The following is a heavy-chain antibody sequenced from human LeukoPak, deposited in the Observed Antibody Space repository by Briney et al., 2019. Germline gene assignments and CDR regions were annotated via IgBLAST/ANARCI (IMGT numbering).Heavy chain of an antibody. V-gene: IGHV3-23*01. Sequence: GGSLRLSCAASGFTFSSYAMSWVRQAPGKGLEWVSAISGSGGSTYYADSVKGRFTISRDNSKNTLYLQMNSLRAEDTAVYYCAKSSPSRITMVRGVIPYFDYWGQGTLVPSPQ. D-gene: IGHD3-10*01. CDR2: ISGSGGST. J-gene: IGHJ4*02. CDR1: GFTFSSYA. CDR3: AKSSPSRITMVRGVIPYFDY.